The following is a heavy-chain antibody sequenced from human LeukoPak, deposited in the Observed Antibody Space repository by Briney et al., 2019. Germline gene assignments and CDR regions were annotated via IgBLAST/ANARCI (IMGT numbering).Heavy chain of an antibody. CDR2: IFYSGST. J-gene: IGHJ5*02. CDR3: ARQKSTTGNWFDP. CDR1: GGSISSSNYY. Sequence: SETLSLTCTVSGGSISSSNYYWGWIRQPPGKGLECIGSIFYSGSTYYNPSLKSRVTISVDTSKNQFSLKLSSVTAADTAVYYCARQKSTTGNWFDPWGQGTLVTVSS. V-gene: IGHV4-39*01. D-gene: IGHD1-14*01.